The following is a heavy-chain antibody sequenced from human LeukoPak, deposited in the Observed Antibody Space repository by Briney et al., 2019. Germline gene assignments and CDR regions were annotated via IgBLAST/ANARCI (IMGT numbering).Heavy chain of an antibody. D-gene: IGHD4-17*01. CDR2: INHGGST. J-gene: IGHJ4*02. Sequence: SETLSLTCAVYGGSFSGYYWSWIRQPPGKGLEWIGEINHGGSTNYNPSLKSRVTIPVDTSKNQFSLKLSSVTAADTAVYYCARLSRGDYEPLDYWGQGTLVTVSS. CDR3: ARLSRGDYEPLDY. V-gene: IGHV4-34*01. CDR1: GGSFSGYY.